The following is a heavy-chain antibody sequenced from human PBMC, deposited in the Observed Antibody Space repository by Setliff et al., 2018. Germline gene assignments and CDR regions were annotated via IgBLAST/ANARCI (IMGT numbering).Heavy chain of an antibody. J-gene: IGHJ4*02. D-gene: IGHD3-22*01. Sequence: SVKVSCKASGGSFSSYGITWVRQAPGQGLEWMGGTIPMFGTTNYAQKFQGRVTIITDESTSTAYMELSSLRSEDTAVYYCARVPQEALYYYDRGNYFDYWGQGTLVTVSS. CDR2: TIPMFGTT. V-gene: IGHV1-69*05. CDR3: ARVPQEALYYYDRGNYFDY. CDR1: GGSFSSYG.